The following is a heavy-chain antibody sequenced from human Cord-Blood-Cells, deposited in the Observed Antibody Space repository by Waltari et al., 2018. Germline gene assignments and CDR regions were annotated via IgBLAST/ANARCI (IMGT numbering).Heavy chain of an antibody. CDR1: GFTFSSYG. J-gene: IGHJ4*02. CDR3: AKSAWGDIVVVPASN. CDR2: ISYDGSNK. D-gene: IGHD2-2*01. Sequence: QVQLVESGGGVVQPGRSLRLSCAASGFTFSSYGLHWVRQAPGKGLEWVAVISYDGSNKYYADSVKGRFTISRDNSKNTLYLQMNSLRAEDTAVYYCAKSAWGDIVVVPASNWGQGTLVTVSS. V-gene: IGHV3-30*18.